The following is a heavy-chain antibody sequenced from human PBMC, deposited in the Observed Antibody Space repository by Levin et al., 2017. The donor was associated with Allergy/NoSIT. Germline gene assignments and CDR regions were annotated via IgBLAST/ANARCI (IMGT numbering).Heavy chain of an antibody. D-gene: IGHD2-15*01. CDR2: ISYDGSNK. CDR1: GFTFSNYG. Sequence: PGGSLRLSCAASGFTFSNYGMHWVRQAPGKGLEWVAVISYDGSNKYYADSVKGRFTISRDNSKNTLYLQMNSLRAEDTAVYYCAKDDLVAATPSYYYYYDMDVWGRGTTVTVSS. CDR3: AKDDLVAATPSYYYYYDMDV. J-gene: IGHJ6*03. V-gene: IGHV3-30*18.